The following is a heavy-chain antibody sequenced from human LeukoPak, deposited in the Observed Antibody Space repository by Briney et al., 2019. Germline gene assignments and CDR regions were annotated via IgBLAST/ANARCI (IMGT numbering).Heavy chain of an antibody. Sequence: PSETLSLTCTVSGYSISSGYYWGWIRQPPGKGLEWIGSIYHSGSTYYNPSLKSRVTISVDTSKNQFSLKLSSVTAADTAVYYCARVGRYFPPGWFDPWGQGTLVTVSS. V-gene: IGHV4-38-2*02. CDR2: IYHSGST. D-gene: IGHD3-9*01. CDR1: GYSISSGYY. CDR3: ARVGRYFPPGWFDP. J-gene: IGHJ5*02.